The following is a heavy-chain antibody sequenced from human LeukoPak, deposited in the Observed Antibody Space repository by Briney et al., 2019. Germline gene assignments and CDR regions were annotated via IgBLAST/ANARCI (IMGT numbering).Heavy chain of an antibody. J-gene: IGHJ4*02. CDR1: GGSISSYY. Sequence: PSETLSLTCTVSGGSISSYYWSWIRQPPGKGLEWIGSIYYSGSTYYNPSLKSRVTISVDTSKNQFSLKLSSVTAADTAVYYCARGSPAGYFYYFDYWGQGTLVTVSS. V-gene: IGHV4-59*05. D-gene: IGHD3-9*01. CDR3: ARGSPAGYFYYFDY. CDR2: IYYSGST.